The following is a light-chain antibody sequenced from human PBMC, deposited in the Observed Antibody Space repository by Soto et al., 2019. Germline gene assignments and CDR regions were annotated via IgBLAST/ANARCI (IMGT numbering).Light chain of an antibody. CDR2: KAS. J-gene: IGKJ2*01. V-gene: IGKV1-5*03. CDR1: QSISSW. CDR3: QQYNSYSRT. Sequence: DIQMTQSPSALSASVGDRVTITCRARQSISSWLAWYQQKPGRAPKLLIYKASSLESGVPSRFSGSGSGTEFTLTISSLHPDDFATYYCQQYNSYSRTFGQGTKLEIK.